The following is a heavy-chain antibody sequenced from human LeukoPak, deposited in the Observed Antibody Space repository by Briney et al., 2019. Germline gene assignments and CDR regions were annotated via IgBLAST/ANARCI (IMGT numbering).Heavy chain of an antibody. CDR3: ASSIDDYGDYVGWYFDL. CDR1: GYSISSGYY. V-gene: IGHV4-38-2*02. J-gene: IGHJ2*01. D-gene: IGHD4-17*01. CDR2: IYHSGST. Sequence: SETLSLTCTVSGYSISSGYYWGWIRQPPGKGLEWIGSIYHSGSTYYNPSLKSRVTISVDTSKNQFSLKLSSVTAADTAVYYCASSIDDYGDYVGWYFDLWGRGTLVTVSS.